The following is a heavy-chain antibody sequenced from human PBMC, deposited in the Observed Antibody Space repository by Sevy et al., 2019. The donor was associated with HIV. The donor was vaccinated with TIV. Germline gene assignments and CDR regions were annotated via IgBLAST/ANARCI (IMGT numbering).Heavy chain of an antibody. CDR1: GLTFDDYA. V-gene: IGHV3-9*01. J-gene: IGHJ3*02. CDR2: ISWNSGSI. D-gene: IGHD6-13*01. Sequence: GGSLRLSCAASGLTFDDYAMHWVRQAPGKGLEWVSGISWNSGSIGYADSVKGRFTISRDNAKNSLYLQMNSLRAEDTALYYCAKVLAAGIEAFDIWGQGTMVTVSS. CDR3: AKVLAAGIEAFDI.